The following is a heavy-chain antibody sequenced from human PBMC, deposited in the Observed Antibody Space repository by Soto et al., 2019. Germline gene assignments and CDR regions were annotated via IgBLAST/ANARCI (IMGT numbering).Heavy chain of an antibody. CDR2: IWYDGSNK. D-gene: IGHD6-6*01. J-gene: IGHJ6*02. CDR3: ARSFIAARLIVGYGMDV. V-gene: IGHV3-33*01. Sequence: GGSLRLSCAASGFTFSSYGMHWVRQAPGKGLEWVAVIWYDGSNKYYADSVKGRFTISRDNSKNTLYLQMNSLRAEDTAVYYCARSFIAARLIVGYGMDVWGQGTTVTVSS. CDR1: GFTFSSYG.